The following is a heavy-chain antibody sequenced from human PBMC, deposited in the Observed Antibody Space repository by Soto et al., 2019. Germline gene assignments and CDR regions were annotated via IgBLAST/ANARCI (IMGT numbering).Heavy chain of an antibody. J-gene: IGHJ4*02. CDR2: INRDGSNK. D-gene: IGHD6-25*01. Sequence: EVQLVEAGGGLVQPGGSLRLSCAASGFTCSSYWMHWVRQAPGKGLVWVSLINRDGSNKKYADSVKGRFTISRDNAKNTLYLQMNSLRAEDTAVYYCARDLSGPSDYWGQGTLVTVSS. CDR3: ARDLSGPSDY. CDR1: GFTCSSYW. V-gene: IGHV3-74*01.